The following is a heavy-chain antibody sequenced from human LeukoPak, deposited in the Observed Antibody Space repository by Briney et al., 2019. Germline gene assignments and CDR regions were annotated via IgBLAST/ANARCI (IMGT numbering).Heavy chain of an antibody. D-gene: IGHD6-19*01. Sequence: GGSLRLACAASGFTFSDYTMNWVRQAPGKGLEWVSSITISSSYIYYADSLKGRFTISRDDAKNLLYLQMNSLRAEDTAVYYCARGTYISGWLFDYWGQGTLVTVSS. V-gene: IGHV3-21*01. J-gene: IGHJ4*02. CDR1: GFTFSDYT. CDR3: ARGTYISGWLFDY. CDR2: ITISSSYI.